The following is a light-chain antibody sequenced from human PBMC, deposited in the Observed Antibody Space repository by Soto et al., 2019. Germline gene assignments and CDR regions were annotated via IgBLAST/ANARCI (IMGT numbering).Light chain of an antibody. Sequence: QMTQSPSSLFASVGDRVTITCRASQSISSHLNWYQQKVGQTPRLLIYAASTLQSEVPPWFSGSGFGTEFTLSFSGLQREDFATYCCQQSHSAPLTFGGGTKIQI. CDR1: QSISSH. CDR3: QQSHSAPLT. J-gene: IGKJ4*01. CDR2: AAS. V-gene: IGKV1-39*01.